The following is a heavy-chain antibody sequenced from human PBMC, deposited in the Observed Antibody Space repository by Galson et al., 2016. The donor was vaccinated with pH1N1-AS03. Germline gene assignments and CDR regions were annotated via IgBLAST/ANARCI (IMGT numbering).Heavy chain of an antibody. CDR3: ARHLDGDYFRWFDP. CDR1: GGSISTSSYY. V-gene: IGHV4-39*01. J-gene: IGHJ5*02. D-gene: IGHD4-17*01. CDR2: IYYSGST. Sequence: ETLSLTCTVSGGSISTSSYYWGWIRQPPGKGLEWIGSIYYSGSTYYNPSLKSRVTISVDTSKNQFSLKLSSVTAADTAVYYCARHLDGDYFRWFDPWGQGTLVPVPS.